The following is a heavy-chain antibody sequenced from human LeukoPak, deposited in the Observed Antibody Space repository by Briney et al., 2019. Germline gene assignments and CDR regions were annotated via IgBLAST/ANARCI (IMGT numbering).Heavy chain of an antibody. D-gene: IGHD3-16*02. J-gene: IGHJ4*02. V-gene: IGHV4/OR15-8*01. CDR2: IHHDGRI. CDR3: ARSHDHLWGNYPDY. Sequence: SETLSLTCDVSGGSIDSTNWWNWVRQPPGKGLEWIGEIHHDGRINYNPSLKSRVTLSVDKSKSQFSLRLNSVTAADTAMYYCARSHDHLWGNYPDYWGQGTLVTVSS. CDR1: GGSIDSTNW.